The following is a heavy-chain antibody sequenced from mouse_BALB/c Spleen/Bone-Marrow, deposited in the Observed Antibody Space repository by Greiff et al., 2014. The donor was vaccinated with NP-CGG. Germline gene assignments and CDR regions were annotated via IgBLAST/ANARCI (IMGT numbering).Heavy chain of an antibody. CDR3: ARNWDWVFAY. J-gene: IGHJ3*01. V-gene: IGHV1-5*01. CDR2: IYPGNNDA. CDR1: GYTSTNYW. D-gene: IGHD4-1*01. Sequence: EVQLQQSGTVLARPGASLRMSCKASGYTSTNYWINWIKQRPGQGLEWIGAIYPGNNDAKYTQKFKAKAKLTAVTSTSTADMELSSLTNEDSAVYYCARNWDWVFAYWGQGTLVTVSA.